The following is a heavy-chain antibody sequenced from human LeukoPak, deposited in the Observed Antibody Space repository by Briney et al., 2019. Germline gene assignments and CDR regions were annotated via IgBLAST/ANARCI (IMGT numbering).Heavy chain of an antibody. D-gene: IGHD4-4*01. Sequence: KPSETLSLTCAVYGGSFSGYYWTWIRQPPGKGLEWIGEVNHSGSTKYNPSLESRVSISVDTSKNQFFLNLRSVTAADTAVYYCASSNYSRVWFDPWGQGTLVTVSS. CDR1: GGSFSGYY. V-gene: IGHV4-34*01. CDR2: VNHSGST. J-gene: IGHJ5*02. CDR3: ASSNYSRVWFDP.